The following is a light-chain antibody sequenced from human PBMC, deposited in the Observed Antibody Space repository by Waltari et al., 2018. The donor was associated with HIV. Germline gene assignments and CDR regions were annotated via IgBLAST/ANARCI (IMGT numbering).Light chain of an antibody. CDR1: SSNTGAGSD. Sequence: QSVLTQSPSVSGAPGQRVTISCTGSSSNTGAGSDVPWYQQLPGTAHKVLDYGNINRPSAIPDLFSGSKSGTSASLAITGLQADEEADYYCQSYDSSLSGSVFGRGTKLTVL. CDR2: GNI. CDR3: QSYDSSLSGSV. V-gene: IGLV1-40*01. J-gene: IGLJ3*02.